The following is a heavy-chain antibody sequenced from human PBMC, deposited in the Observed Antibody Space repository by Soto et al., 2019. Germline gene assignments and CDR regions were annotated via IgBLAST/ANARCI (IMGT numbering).Heavy chain of an antibody. CDR2: ISHRGIT. D-gene: IGHD2-15*01. J-gene: IGHJ4*02. CDR3: ARGVGYCSGGKCNSPGCYFDY. V-gene: IGHV4-34*01. CDR1: GGSFSGYY. Sequence: SETLSLTCAVYGGSFSGYYWSWIRQPPGKGLEWIGEISHRGITNYSPSLKSRVTIAVDTSKNQFSLKLSSVTAADTAMYYCARGVGYCSGGKCNSPGCYFDYWGQGIQVTVSS.